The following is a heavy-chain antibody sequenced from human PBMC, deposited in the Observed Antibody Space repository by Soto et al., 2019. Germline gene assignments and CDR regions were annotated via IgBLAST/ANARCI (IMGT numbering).Heavy chain of an antibody. Sequence: ETLSLTCDVSGVSITSHYWNWIRQSPGMGLEWIGSTYFRGSASYNPSLKSRVTISLDTSKDQLSLTLSAVTAADSAVYYCARDLRPRGWSDSSGPGILVTVFS. CDR2: TYFRGSA. D-gene: IGHD6-6*01. J-gene: IGHJ5*01. V-gene: IGHV4-59*11. CDR1: GVSITSHY. CDR3: ARDLRPRGWSDS.